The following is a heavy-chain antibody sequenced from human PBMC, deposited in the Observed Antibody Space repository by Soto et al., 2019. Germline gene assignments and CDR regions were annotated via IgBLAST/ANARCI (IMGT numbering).Heavy chain of an antibody. V-gene: IGHV3-23*01. CDR2: ISGSADST. Sequence: EVQLLESGGGLVQPGGSLRLSCAASGFTFSSYAMSWVRQAPGKGLEWVSTISGSADSTYYADSVKGRFTISRANSKNPLYLQMSSLRAEDTAVYYCAGQLFDSGPWGQGTLVTVSS. J-gene: IGHJ5*02. CDR1: GFTFSSYA. D-gene: IGHD1-1*01. CDR3: AGQLFDSGP.